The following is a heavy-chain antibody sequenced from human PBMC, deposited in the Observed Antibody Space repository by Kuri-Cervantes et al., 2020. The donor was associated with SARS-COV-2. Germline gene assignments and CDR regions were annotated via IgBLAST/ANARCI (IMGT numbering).Heavy chain of an antibody. V-gene: IGHV3-11*06. CDR3: ARDKDGIEEFDY. CDR2: INSISSNI. CDR1: GGSFSGYY. Sequence: LSLTCAVYGGSFSGYYWSWIRQAPGKGLEWVAHINSISSNIGYADSVKGRFTISRDNAKNSLYLQMNSLRADDTALYYCARDKDGIEEFDYWGQGTLVTVSS. D-gene: IGHD5-24*01. J-gene: IGHJ4*02.